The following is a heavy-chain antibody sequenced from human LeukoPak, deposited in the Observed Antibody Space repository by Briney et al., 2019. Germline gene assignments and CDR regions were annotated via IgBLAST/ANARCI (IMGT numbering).Heavy chain of an antibody. CDR3: TTRACHAGGCSSSFYYYYGLHF. J-gene: IGHJ6*02. D-gene: IGHD3-16*01. CDR1: GNSISNYA. CDR2: IIPIFGTA. Sequence: SVNVSFTASGNSISNYAVSWVRQAPGQGFEWMGGIIPIFGTADYAQKFQGRVTITADQSTSTTYMALSSLKSEDTATYYCTTRACHAGGCSSSFYYYYGLHFWGQGTTVSVSS. V-gene: IGHV1-69*13.